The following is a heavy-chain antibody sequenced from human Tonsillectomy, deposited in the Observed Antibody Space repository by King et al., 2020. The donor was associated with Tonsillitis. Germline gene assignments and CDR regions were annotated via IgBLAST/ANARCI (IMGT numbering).Heavy chain of an antibody. V-gene: IGHV3-53*01. CDR3: ARVRLWRFDP. J-gene: IGHJ5*02. CDR1: GFSVSSNY. CDR2: IYSGGGT. Sequence: VQLVESGGGLIQPGESLRLSCAASGFSVSSNYMTWVRQGPGKGLGWVSIIYSGGGTYYTDPVKGRFTISRDNSKNTLSLPMNSLRGEDTAVYYCARVRLWRFDPWGQGTLVTVSS. D-gene: IGHD5-18*01.